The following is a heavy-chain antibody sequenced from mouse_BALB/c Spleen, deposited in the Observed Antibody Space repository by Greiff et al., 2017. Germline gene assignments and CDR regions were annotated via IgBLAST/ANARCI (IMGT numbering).Heavy chain of an antibody. CDR1: GFTFSSFG. V-gene: IGHV5-17*02. D-gene: IGHD2-14*01. CDR3: ARSAHRYDGALYYFDY. J-gene: IGHJ2*01. CDR2: ISSGSSTI. Sequence: EVQRVESGGGLVQPGGSRKLSCAASGFTFSSFGMHWVRQAPEKGLEWVAYISSGSSTIYYADTVKGRFTISRDNPKNTLFLQMTSLRSEDTAMYYCARSAHRYDGALYYFDYWGQGTTLTVSS.